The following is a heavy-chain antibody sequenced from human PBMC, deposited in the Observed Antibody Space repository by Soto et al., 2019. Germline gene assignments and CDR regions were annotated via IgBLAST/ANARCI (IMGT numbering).Heavy chain of an antibody. D-gene: IGHD5-12*01. CDR2: ISSSSSYI. J-gene: IGHJ6*02. CDR1: GFTFSTYN. Sequence: EVQLVESGGGLVKPEGSLRLSCAASGFTFSTYNMNWVRQAPGKGLEWVSSISSSSSYIYYADSVKGRFTISRDNAKNSLYLKMNSRRAEDTGVYYCASTRRDGYNYYYYYYGMDVWGQGTTVTVSS. CDR3: ASTRRDGYNYYYYYYGMDV. V-gene: IGHV3-21*01.